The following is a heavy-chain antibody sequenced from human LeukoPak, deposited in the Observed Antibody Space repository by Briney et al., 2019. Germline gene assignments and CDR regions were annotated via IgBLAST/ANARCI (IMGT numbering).Heavy chain of an antibody. CDR2: IIPIFGTA. CDR3: ARSRDGYNWDAFDI. CDR1: GGTFSSYA. D-gene: IGHD5-24*01. Sequence: ASVKVSCKASGGTFSSYAISWVRQAPGQGLEWMGGIIPIFGTANYAQKFQGRVTITADESTSTAYMELSSLRSEDTAVYYCARSRDGYNWDAFDIWGQGTMVTVSS. J-gene: IGHJ3*02. V-gene: IGHV1-69*13.